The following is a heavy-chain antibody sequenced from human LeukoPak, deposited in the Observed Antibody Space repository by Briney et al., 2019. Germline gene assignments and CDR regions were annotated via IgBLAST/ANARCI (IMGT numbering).Heavy chain of an antibody. CDR2: INPNIGGT. CDR3: GRDRGAGGWECGTY. Sequence: ASVKVSYKASGYTFTDYYMHWVRQAPGQGLEWMARINPNIGGTNFAQKFQGRVTMTRDTSINTAYMELSRLTPDDTAVYYCGRDRGAGGWECGTYWGQGTLVTVSS. CDR1: GYTFTDYY. J-gene: IGHJ4*02. D-gene: IGHD1-26*01. V-gene: IGHV1-2*06.